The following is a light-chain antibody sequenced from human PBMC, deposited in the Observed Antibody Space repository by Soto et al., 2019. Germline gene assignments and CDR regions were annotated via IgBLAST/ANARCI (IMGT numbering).Light chain of an antibody. CDR1: SSNIGCND. Sequence: QSVLTQPPSASGTPGQRVTIPCSGSSSNIGCNDVYWYQQLPGTAPKLLFYRKTQRPSGVPDRFSVSKSGTSASLAISGLRSEDEADYYCAAWDDSLSGPRIFGGGTKLTVL. V-gene: IGLV1-47*01. CDR3: AAWDDSLSGPRI. CDR2: RKT. J-gene: IGLJ2*01.